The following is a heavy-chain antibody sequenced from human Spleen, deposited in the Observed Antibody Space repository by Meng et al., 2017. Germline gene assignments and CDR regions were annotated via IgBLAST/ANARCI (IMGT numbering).Heavy chain of an antibody. Sequence: EVQLVGAGGGLVKPGGSLRLSCVASGFSFTDPWMSWVRQAPGKGLEWVGRIKSNSDGGTTDYAAPVKGRFTISRDDSKNTLYLQMNSLITEDTAVYFCATGAAAADHWGQGTLVTVSS. D-gene: IGHD6-13*01. J-gene: IGHJ4*02. CDR2: IKSNSDGGTT. V-gene: IGHV3-15*01. CDR3: ATGAAAADH. CDR1: GFSFTDPW.